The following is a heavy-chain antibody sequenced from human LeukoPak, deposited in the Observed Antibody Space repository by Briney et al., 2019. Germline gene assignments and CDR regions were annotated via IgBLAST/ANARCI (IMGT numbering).Heavy chain of an antibody. CDR3: ATTGYYYDSSGYYGY. Sequence: PSETLSLTCTVSGGSISSSSYYWGWIRQPPGKGLEWIGSICYSGSTYYNPSLTSRVTISVDTSKNQFSLKLSSVTAADTAVYYCATTGYYYDSSGYYGYWGQGTLVTVSS. J-gene: IGHJ4*02. V-gene: IGHV4-39*01. CDR2: ICYSGST. CDR1: GGSISSSSYY. D-gene: IGHD3-22*01.